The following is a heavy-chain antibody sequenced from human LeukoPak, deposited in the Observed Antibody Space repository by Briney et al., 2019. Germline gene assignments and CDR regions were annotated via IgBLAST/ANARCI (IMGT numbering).Heavy chain of an antibody. CDR1: GFTFSSYG. J-gene: IGHJ4*02. D-gene: IGHD3-22*01. V-gene: IGHV3-30*03. Sequence: GRSLRLSCAASGFTFSSYGMHWVRQAPGKGLEWVAVISYDGSNKYYADSVKGRFTISRDNSKNTLYLQMNSLRAEDTAVYYCARGPDYYDSSGYYLDYFDYWGQGTLVTVSS. CDR3: ARGPDYYDSSGYYLDYFDY. CDR2: ISYDGSNK.